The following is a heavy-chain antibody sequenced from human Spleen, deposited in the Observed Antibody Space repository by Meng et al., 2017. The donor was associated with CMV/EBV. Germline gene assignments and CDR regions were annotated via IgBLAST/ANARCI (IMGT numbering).Heavy chain of an antibody. Sequence: SLRLSFAASGFPFSSYWMSWARQAPGKGLEWVANIRFDGRESHHVDSVKGRFTISRDNAKNSLYLQMNSLRVEDTAVYYCARDTPGDWGQGTLVTVSS. CDR3: ARDTPGD. V-gene: IGHV3-7*01. J-gene: IGHJ4*02. CDR1: GFPFSSYW. CDR2: IRFDGRES. D-gene: IGHD2-15*01.